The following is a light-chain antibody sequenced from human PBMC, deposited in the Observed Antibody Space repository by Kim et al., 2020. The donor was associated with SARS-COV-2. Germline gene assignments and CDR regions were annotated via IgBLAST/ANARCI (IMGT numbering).Light chain of an antibody. V-gene: IGLV3-19*01. Sequence: SSELTQDPAVSVALGQTVTITCQGDSLRLYYASWYQQKPGQAPQLVIYGKNSRPSGFPDRFSGSSSGNTASLTITGAQAEDEADYYCNSRDNSGYYVVFGGGTQLTVL. J-gene: IGLJ2*01. CDR3: NSRDNSGYYVV. CDR1: SLRLYY. CDR2: GKN.